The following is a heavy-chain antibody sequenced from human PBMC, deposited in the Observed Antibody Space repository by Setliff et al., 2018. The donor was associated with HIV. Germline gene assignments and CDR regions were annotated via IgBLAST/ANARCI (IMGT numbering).Heavy chain of an antibody. CDR3: ARDYTNAFDI. J-gene: IGHJ3*02. CDR1: VPPSVVST. D-gene: IGHD3-16*01. CDR2: SLSVIT. Sequence: SETLPSPALSLVPPSVVSTGAGSGSPQGRDWSGLGISLSVITNYNPSLKSRVTISVDTSKNQFSLNLNSVTAADTAVYYCARDYTNAFDIWGQGTMVTVSS. V-gene: IGHV4-59*01.